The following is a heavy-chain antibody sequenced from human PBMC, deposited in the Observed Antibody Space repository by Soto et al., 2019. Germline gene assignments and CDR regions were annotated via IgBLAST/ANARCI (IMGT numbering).Heavy chain of an antibody. D-gene: IGHD1-1*01. CDR1: GLIFSDYR. J-gene: IGHJ4*02. CDR2: IKKDGSDT. CDR3: TTGGATEH. V-gene: IGHV3-7*01. Sequence: EVQLVDSGGGLVQPGGSLRLSCAVSGLIFSDYRMSWVRQAPGKGLEWVANIKKDGSDTKYVNSVKGRFTISRDNVKNSVYLQMTSLRGEDTALDYCTTGGATEHWGQGTLVTVSS.